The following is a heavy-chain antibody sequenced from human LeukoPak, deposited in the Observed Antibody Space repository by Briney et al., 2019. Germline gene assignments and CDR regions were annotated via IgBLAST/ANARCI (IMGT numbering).Heavy chain of an antibody. CDR2: ISSSGSTI. V-gene: IGHV3-48*04. CDR3: AGYLITISSDGNFDY. D-gene: IGHD3-9*01. Sequence: PGGSLRLSCAASGFTFSSYSMNWVRQAPGKGLEWVSYISSSGSTIYYADSVKGRFTISRDNAKNSLYLQMNSLRAEDTAVYYCAGYLITISSDGNFDYWGQGTLVTVSS. CDR1: GFTFSSYS. J-gene: IGHJ4*02.